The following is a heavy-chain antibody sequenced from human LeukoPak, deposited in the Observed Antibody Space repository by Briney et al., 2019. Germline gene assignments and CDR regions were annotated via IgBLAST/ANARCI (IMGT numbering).Heavy chain of an antibody. J-gene: IGHJ6*02. CDR1: GYTFTSYY. D-gene: IGHD5-24*01. CDR3: ARDRPNRDGYNRPYYYYYGMDV. Sequence: ASVKVSFKASGYTFTSYYMHWVRQAPGQGLEWMGIINPSGGSTSYEQKFQGRVTMTRDTSTSTVYMELSSLRSEDTAVYYCARDRPNRDGYNRPYYYYYGMDVWGQGTTVTVSS. V-gene: IGHV1-46*01. CDR2: INPSGGST.